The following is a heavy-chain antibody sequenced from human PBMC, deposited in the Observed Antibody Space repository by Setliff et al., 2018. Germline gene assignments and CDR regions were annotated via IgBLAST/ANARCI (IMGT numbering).Heavy chain of an antibody. D-gene: IGHD3-10*01. CDR1: GFTFSSYA. CDR2: IKQDGSEK. J-gene: IGHJ6*02. CDR3: ARDHVYGSQYYYYYYGMDV. V-gene: IGHV3-7*01. Sequence: LRLSCAASGFTFSSYAMSWVRQAPGKGLEWVANIKQDGSEKYYVDSVKGRFTISRDNAKNSLYLQMNSLRAEDTAVYYCARDHVYGSQYYYYYYGMDVWGQGTTVTVSS.